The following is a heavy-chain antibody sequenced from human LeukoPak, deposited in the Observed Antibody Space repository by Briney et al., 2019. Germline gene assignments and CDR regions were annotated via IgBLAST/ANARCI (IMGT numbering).Heavy chain of an antibody. CDR3: ARGYSSYYPDAFDI. D-gene: IGHD5-12*01. CDR1: GFTFSTYS. Sequence: GGSLRLSCAASGFTFSTYSMNWVRQAPGKGLEWVSSISSGSSYIYYADSLKGRFTISRDNAKNSLYLQMNSLRAEDTAVYYCARGYSSYYPDAFDIWGQGTMVTVSS. CDR2: ISSGSSYI. J-gene: IGHJ3*02. V-gene: IGHV3-21*01.